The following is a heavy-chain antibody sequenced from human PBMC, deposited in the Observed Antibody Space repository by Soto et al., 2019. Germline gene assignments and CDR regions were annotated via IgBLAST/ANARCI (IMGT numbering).Heavy chain of an antibody. Sequence: EVQLLESGGGLIHPGGSLRLSCVGSGFTFGDHGMSWVRQAPGKGLEWVSGITWAESEYYAESVRGRFLVSRDSSKNTLYVQMNSLRAEDTAIYYCAKEKTSSTYDGLDVWGQGTPVTVTS. CDR3: AKEKTSSTYDGLDV. CDR1: GFTFGDHG. CDR2: ITWAESE. V-gene: IGHV3-23*01. J-gene: IGHJ6*02.